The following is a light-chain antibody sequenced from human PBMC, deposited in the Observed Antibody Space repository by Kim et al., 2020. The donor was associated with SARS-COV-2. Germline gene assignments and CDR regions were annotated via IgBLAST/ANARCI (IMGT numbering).Light chain of an antibody. CDR2: DAS. V-gene: IGKV1-33*01. CDR3: QQNDFPPLT. CDR1: HDIGNY. J-gene: IGKJ4*01. Sequence: DTQMTQSPSSLSASVGDRVTITCRASHDIGNYLNWYQHKPGKAPKLLIYDASKLQGGVPSRFSGSGVGTSFTFTITSLQPEDIATYFCQQNDFPPLTFGGGTKVDIK.